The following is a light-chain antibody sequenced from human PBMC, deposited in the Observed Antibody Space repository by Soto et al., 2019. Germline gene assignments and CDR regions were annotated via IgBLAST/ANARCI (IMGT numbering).Light chain of an antibody. CDR2: GAS. V-gene: IGKV3-15*01. CDR1: QSVSSN. J-gene: IGKJ1*01. Sequence: EIVMTQSPATLYVSPGERATLSCRASQSVSSNLAWYQQKPGQAPRLLIYGASTRATGITARFSGSGSGTEFTLTIGSLQSEDFAVYYCQQYNNWPWAFGQGTKVEIK. CDR3: QQYNNWPWA.